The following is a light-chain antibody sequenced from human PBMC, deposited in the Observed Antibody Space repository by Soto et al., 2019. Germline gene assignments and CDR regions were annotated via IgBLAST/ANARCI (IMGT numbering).Light chain of an antibody. CDR2: DVS. CDR1: SSDVGGYNY. V-gene: IGLV2-14*01. J-gene: IGLJ2*01. CDR3: SSYTSSSTL. Sequence: QSALTQPASVSGSPGQSITISCTGTSSDVGGYNYVSWYQQHPGKAPKLMIYDVSNRPSGVSNRFSGTTSGNTASLTISGLHAEDEADYYCSSYTSSSTLFGGGTKLTVL.